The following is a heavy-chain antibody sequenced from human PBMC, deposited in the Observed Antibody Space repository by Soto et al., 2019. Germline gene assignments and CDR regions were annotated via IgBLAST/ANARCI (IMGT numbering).Heavy chain of an antibody. Sequence: GASVKVSCKASGYTFTGYYMHWVRQAPGQGLEWIGWINPNSGGTNYAQKFQGRVTMTRDTSISTAYMELSRLRSDDTAVYYCARAEYYDYVWGSREFDPWGQGTLVTVSS. J-gene: IGHJ5*02. CDR3: ARAEYYDYVWGSREFDP. D-gene: IGHD3-16*01. CDR2: INPNSGGT. CDR1: GYTFTGYY. V-gene: IGHV1-2*02.